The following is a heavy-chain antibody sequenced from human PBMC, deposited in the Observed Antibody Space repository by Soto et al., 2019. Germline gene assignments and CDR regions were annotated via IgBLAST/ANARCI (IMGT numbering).Heavy chain of an antibody. D-gene: IGHD6-13*01. V-gene: IGHV3-30*18. CDR3: ANSEGPYSSSWAQFDY. CDR2: ISYDGSNK. J-gene: IGHJ4*02. Sequence: GGSLRLSCAASGFTFSSYGMHWVRQAPGKGLEWVAVISYDGSNKYYADSVKGRFTISRDNSKNTLYLQMNSLRAEDTAVYYCANSEGPYSSSWAQFDYWGQGTLVTVSS. CDR1: GFTFSSYG.